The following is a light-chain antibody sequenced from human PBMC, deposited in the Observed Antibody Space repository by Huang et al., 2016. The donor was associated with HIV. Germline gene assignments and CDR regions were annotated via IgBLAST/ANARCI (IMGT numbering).Light chain of an antibody. V-gene: IGKV3-20*01. CDR2: GAS. Sequence: EIVLTQSPGTLSLSPGERATLSCRASQNINSAYLAWYQQKPGQAPSLLIYGASNRVTGVPDRVSGSGSGTDFTLTINRLEPDDFAVFYCQQYDTSPLTFGQGTRLEIK. CDR3: QQYDTSPLT. J-gene: IGKJ5*01. CDR1: QNINSAY.